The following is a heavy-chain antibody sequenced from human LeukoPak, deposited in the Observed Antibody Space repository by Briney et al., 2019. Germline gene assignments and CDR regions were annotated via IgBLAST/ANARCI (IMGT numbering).Heavy chain of an antibody. J-gene: IGHJ3*02. V-gene: IGHV3-11*05. CDR2: ISSSSYT. CDR3: ARVRKYSSGWYDAFDI. CDR1: GFTFSDYY. Sequence: GGSLRLSCAASGFTFSDYYMSWIRQAPGKGLEWVSYISSSSYTNYADSEKGRFTISRDNAKNSLYLQMNSLRAEDTAVYYCARVRKYSSGWYDAFDIWGQGTMVTVSS. D-gene: IGHD6-19*01.